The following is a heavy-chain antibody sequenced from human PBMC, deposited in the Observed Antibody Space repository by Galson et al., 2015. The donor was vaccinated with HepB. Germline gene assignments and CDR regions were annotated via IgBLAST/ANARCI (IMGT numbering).Heavy chain of an antibody. Sequence: CAISGDSVSSRSAAWYWIRLSPSRGLEWLGRTFYRSKWWNDYAVAVKSRITINADTSENQFSLQLNSVTPEDTAVYYCARDESSNWDGRGSPNFDSWGQGTLVTVSS. D-gene: IGHD1-20*01. V-gene: IGHV6-1*01. CDR3: ARDESSNWDGRGSPNFDS. CDR1: GDSVSSRSAA. CDR2: TFYRSKWWN. J-gene: IGHJ4*02.